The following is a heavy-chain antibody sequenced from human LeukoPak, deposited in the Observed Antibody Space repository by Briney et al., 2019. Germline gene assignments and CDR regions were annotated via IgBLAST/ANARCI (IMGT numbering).Heavy chain of an antibody. CDR3: ARAPYYYDSSGDAFDI. J-gene: IGHJ3*02. Sequence: SETLSLTCTVSGGSISSGSYYWSWIRQPAGKGLEWIGRIYTSGSTNYNPSLKSRVTISVNTAKNKFSLKLSSVTAADTAVYYCARAPYYYDSSGDAFDIWGQGTMVTVSS. V-gene: IGHV4-61*02. D-gene: IGHD3-22*01. CDR2: IYTSGST. CDR1: GGSISSGSYY.